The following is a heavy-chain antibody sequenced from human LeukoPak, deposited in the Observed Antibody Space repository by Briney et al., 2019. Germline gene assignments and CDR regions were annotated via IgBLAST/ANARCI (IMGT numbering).Heavy chain of an antibody. J-gene: IGHJ4*02. CDR1: GFTFSSHE. D-gene: IGHD6-13*01. V-gene: IGHV3-48*03. CDR3: AWQPALAAAGALDY. Sequence: GGSLRLSCAASGFTFSSHEMNWVRQAPGQGLEWVAYISSSGSTVYYADSVKGRFTIYRDNAKNTLYLQMNSLRDEDTAVYYCAWQPALAAAGALDYWGQGTLVTVSS. CDR2: ISSSGSTV.